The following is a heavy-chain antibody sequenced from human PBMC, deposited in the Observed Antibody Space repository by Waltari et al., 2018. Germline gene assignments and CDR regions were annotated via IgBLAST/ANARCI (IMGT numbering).Heavy chain of an antibody. CDR3: AKDQGSILGVVTQPHS. V-gene: IGHV3-30*02. Sequence: QVQLVESGGGVVQPGGSLRLSCAASGFTFSSYGMHWVRQAPGKGLEWVAFIRYDGSNKYYADSVKGRFTISRDNSKNTRYLQMNSLRAEDTAVYYCAKDQGSILGVVTQPHSWGQGTLVTVSS. D-gene: IGHD3-3*01. J-gene: IGHJ4*02. CDR2: IRYDGSNK. CDR1: GFTFSSYG.